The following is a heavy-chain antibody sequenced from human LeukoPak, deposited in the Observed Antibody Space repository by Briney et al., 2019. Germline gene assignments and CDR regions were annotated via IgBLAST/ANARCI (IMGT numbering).Heavy chain of an antibody. V-gene: IGHV3-21*01. CDR2: ISSSSSYI. CDR1: GFTFSSYG. CDR3: ARDRYSYDDY. Sequence: PGGSLRLSCAASGFTFSSYGMNWVRQAPGKGLEWVSSISSSSSYIYYAVSVKGRFTLSRDNAKNSLYLQMNSLRAEDTAVYYCARDRYSYDDYWGQGTLVTVSS. J-gene: IGHJ4*02. D-gene: IGHD5-18*01.